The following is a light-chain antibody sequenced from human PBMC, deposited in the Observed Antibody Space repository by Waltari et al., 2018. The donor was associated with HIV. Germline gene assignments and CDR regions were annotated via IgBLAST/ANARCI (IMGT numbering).Light chain of an antibody. CDR2: DND. V-gene: IGLV1-51*01. Sequence: QSGLTQPPSVSAAPGQRVPISCSVTRSNIGYNSFSWYQHLPGAAPKLLIYDNDKRPSGIPDRFSASKSGTSVTLGITGLQTGDEATYYCGTWDNGLSEVLFGGGTKLTVL. CDR3: GTWDNGLSEVL. CDR1: RSNIGYNS. J-gene: IGLJ2*01.